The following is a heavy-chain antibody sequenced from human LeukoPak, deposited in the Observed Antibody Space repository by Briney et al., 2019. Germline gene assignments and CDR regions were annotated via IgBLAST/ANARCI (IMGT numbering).Heavy chain of an antibody. CDR3: ANWVNFTYDSSRGYAFDI. CDR1: GFTFSTFG. J-gene: IGHJ3*02. V-gene: IGHV3-30*02. CDR2: VRYDGTIK. Sequence: GGSLRLSCAASGFAASGFTFSTFGMHWVRQAPGEGLERVAFVRYDGTIKYYADSVKGRFTISRDDSKNTLYLQMNSLRAEDTAVYYCANWVNFTYDSSRGYAFDIWGQGTMVTVSS. D-gene: IGHD3-22*01.